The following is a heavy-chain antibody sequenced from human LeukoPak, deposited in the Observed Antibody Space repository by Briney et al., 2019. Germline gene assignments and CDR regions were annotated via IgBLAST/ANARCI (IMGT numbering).Heavy chain of an antibody. CDR2: ISGSGGGT. J-gene: IGHJ4*02. CDR1: GITLSNYG. V-gene: IGHV3-23*01. Sequence: GGSLRLSCAVSGITLSNYGVSWVRQAPGKGLEWVAGISGSGGGTKYADSVKGRFTISRDNAKNTLYLQMNSLRAEDTAVYFCAKRGVVIRVILVGFHKEACYLDSWGQGALVTVSS. D-gene: IGHD3-22*01. CDR3: AKRGVVIRVILVGFHKEACYLDS.